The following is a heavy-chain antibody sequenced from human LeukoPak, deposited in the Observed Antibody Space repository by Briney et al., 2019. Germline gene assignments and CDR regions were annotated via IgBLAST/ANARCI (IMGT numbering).Heavy chain of an antibody. Sequence: PGGSLRLSCTASGFSFSGHWMHWARQLPGKGLVWVSRISPTGSTTSYADSVKGRFTVPKNNAKNTLYLQVSNLRAEDTAVYYCARGPNSNWSGLDFWGQGTLLTVSS. J-gene: IGHJ4*02. CDR2: ISPTGSTT. V-gene: IGHV3-74*01. D-gene: IGHD6-6*01. CDR3: ARGPNSNWSGLDF. CDR1: GFSFSGHW.